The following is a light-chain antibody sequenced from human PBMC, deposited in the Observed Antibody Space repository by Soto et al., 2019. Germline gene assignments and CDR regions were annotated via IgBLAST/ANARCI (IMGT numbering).Light chain of an antibody. J-gene: IGLJ1*01. CDR3: SSYAGSSTSPYV. V-gene: IGLV2-14*01. CDR2: EVT. CDR1: SSDVGGYNF. Sequence: QSALTQPASVSGSPGQSITISCTGTSSDVGGYNFVSWYQQHPYKAPKLMIYEVTHRPSGVSNRFSGSKSGNTASLTISGLQAEDEADYYCSSYAGSSTSPYVFGTGTKLTVL.